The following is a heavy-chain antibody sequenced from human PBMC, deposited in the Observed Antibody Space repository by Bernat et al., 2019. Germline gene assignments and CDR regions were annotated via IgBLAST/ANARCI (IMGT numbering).Heavy chain of an antibody. Sequence: EVQLVESGGDSVQPGGSLRLSCAASGFTFSSYGMIWVRQAPGKGPEWVSTISGGGENTHYGDSVKGRFTISRDNSKNTLFLQMNSLRAEDTAVYYCAIEPPHYDFWIGSNYWGQGTLVTVSS. J-gene: IGHJ4*02. CDR3: AIEPPHYDFWIGSNY. V-gene: IGHV3-23*04. CDR1: GFTFSSYG. D-gene: IGHD3-3*01. CDR2: ISGGGENT.